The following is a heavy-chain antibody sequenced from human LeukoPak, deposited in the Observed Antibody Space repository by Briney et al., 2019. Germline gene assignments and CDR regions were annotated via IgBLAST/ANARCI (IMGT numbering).Heavy chain of an antibody. CDR2: IYYSGST. Sequence: SETLSLTCTVSGGSISSSSYYWGWIRQPPGKGLEWIGSIYYSGSTYYNPSLKSRVTISVDTSKNQFSLKLSSVTAAVTAVYYCARGPRRGSSWTEIDYWGQGTLVTVSS. CDR3: ARGPRRGSSWTEIDY. V-gene: IGHV4-39*01. CDR1: GGSISSSSYY. J-gene: IGHJ4*02. D-gene: IGHD6-13*01.